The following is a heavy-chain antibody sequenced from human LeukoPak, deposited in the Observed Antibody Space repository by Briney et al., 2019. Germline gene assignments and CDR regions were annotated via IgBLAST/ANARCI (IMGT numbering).Heavy chain of an antibody. CDR2: IYYSGST. CDR3: ARARDIAARHYFDY. V-gene: IGHV4-39*07. D-gene: IGHD6-6*01. CDR1: GGSISSSSYY. J-gene: IGHJ4*02. Sequence: SETLSLTCTVSGGSISSSSYYWGWIRQPPGKGLEWIGSIYYSGSTYYNPSLKSRVTISVDTSKNQFSLKLSSVTAADTAVYYCARARDIAARHYFDYWGQGTLVTVSS.